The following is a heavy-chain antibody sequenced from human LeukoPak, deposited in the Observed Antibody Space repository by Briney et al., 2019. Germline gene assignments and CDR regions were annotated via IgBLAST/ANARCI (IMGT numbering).Heavy chain of an antibody. J-gene: IGHJ4*02. CDR2: ISGNGDTT. V-gene: IGHV3-23*01. CDR1: GFTFNNYA. D-gene: IGHD3-22*01. Sequence: GVSLRLSCAASGFTFNNYAMSWVRQAPGKGLEWVSAISGNGDTTYYADSVKGRFTISRDNAKNSLYLQMNSLRAEDTAVYYCARRYYYDSSGYPPYYFDYWGQGTLVTVSS. CDR3: ARRYYYDSSGYPPYYFDY.